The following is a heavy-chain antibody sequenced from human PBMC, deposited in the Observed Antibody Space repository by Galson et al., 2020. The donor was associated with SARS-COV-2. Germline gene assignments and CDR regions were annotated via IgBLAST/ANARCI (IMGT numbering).Heavy chain of an antibody. CDR3: ARDSLTRSGSYSFEY. CDR2: IYSSGST. J-gene: IGHJ4*02. CDR1: GGSISTYY. D-gene: IGHD1-26*01. V-gene: IGHV4-4*07. Sequence: SETLSLTCTVSGGSISTYYWSWIRQPAGKGLEWIGRIYSSGSTNYNPSLKSQVTMSVDTSKKQFSLKLSSVTAADTAVYYCARDSLTRSGSYSFEYWGQGTLVTVSS.